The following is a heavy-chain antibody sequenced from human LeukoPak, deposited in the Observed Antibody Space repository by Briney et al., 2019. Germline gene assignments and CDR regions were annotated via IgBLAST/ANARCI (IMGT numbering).Heavy chain of an antibody. Sequence: GGSLRLSCAASGFTFSTYWKSWVRQAPGKGLEWVANIKQDGSEKYYVDSVKGRSTISRDNAKNSLYLQMNSLRAEDTAVYYCARSNYDFWSGYLYYLDYWGQGTLVTVSS. CDR2: IKQDGSEK. J-gene: IGHJ4*02. CDR3: ARSNYDFWSGYLYYLDY. D-gene: IGHD3-3*01. V-gene: IGHV3-7*01. CDR1: GFTFSTYW.